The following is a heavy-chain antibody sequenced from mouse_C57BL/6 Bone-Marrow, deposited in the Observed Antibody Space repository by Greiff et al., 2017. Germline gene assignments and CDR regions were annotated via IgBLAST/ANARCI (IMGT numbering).Heavy chain of an antibody. CDR1: GYSFTDYN. Sequence: VQLQQSGPELVKPGASVKISCTASGYSFTDYNMNWVKQSNGKSLEWIGVINPNYGTTSYNQQFKGKATLTVDRSSSTAYMQHKSLTSEDSAVYDYARDIEWLLVAMDYWGQGTSVTVSS. J-gene: IGHJ4*01. D-gene: IGHD2-3*01. CDR2: INPNYGTT. V-gene: IGHV1-39*01. CDR3: ARDIEWLLVAMDY.